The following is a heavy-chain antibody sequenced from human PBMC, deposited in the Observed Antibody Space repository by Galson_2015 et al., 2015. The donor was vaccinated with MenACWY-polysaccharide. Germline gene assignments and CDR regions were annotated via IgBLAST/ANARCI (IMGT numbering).Heavy chain of an antibody. J-gene: IGHJ4*02. V-gene: IGHV2-5*02. CDR1: GFSLATNGVG. D-gene: IGHD3-16*02. Sequence: PALVKPTQTLTLTCTVSGFSLATNGVGVGWIRQPPGKALEWLGIIYWDGIERYSPALETRLTIRKDTSKNQVVLTMTNMDPVDTATYYCAHRTTFGGLIASFDYWGQGTLVTVSS. CDR2: IYWDGIE. CDR3: AHRTTFGGLIASFDY.